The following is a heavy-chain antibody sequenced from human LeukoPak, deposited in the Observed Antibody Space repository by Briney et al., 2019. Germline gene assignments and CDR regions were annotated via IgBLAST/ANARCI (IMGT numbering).Heavy chain of an antibody. V-gene: IGHV3-23*01. D-gene: IGHD6-19*01. CDR1: GFTFSSYA. Sequence: GGSLRLSCAASGFTFSSYAMSWVRQAPGKGLEWVSAISGSGGSTYYADSVKGRFTISRDNSKNTLYLQMNSLRAEDTAVYYCAKDLGIAVARDPLDYWGQGILVTVSS. CDR3: AKDLGIAVARDPLDY. CDR2: ISGSGGST. J-gene: IGHJ4*02.